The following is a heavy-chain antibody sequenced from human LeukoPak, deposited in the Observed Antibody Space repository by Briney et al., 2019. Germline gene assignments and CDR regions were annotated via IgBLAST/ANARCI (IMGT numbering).Heavy chain of an antibody. J-gene: IGHJ4*02. CDR3: ASQLTPFPGDY. D-gene: IGHD2-2*01. V-gene: IGHV4-39*07. Sequence: SETLSLTCTVSGGSISSSYYWGWIRQPPGKGLELIGTIYYSGSTYYNPSLKSRVTISVDTSKNQFSLKLSSVTAADTAVYYCASQLTPFPGDYWGQGTLVTVSS. CDR1: GGSISSSYY. CDR2: IYYSGST.